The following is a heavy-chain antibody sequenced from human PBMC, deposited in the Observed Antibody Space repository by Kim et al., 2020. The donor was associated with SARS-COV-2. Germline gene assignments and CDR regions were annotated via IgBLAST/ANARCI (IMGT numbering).Heavy chain of an antibody. CDR3: ASWGFWSGYYIDY. V-gene: IGHV3-30*04. CDR2: ISYDGSNK. Sequence: GGSLRLSCAASGFTFSSYAMHWVRQAPGKGLEWVAVISYDGSNKYYADSVKGRFTISRDNSKNTLYLQMNSLRAEDTAVYYCASWGFWSGYYIDYWGQGTLVTVSS. CDR1: GFTFSSYA. J-gene: IGHJ4*02. D-gene: IGHD3-3*01.